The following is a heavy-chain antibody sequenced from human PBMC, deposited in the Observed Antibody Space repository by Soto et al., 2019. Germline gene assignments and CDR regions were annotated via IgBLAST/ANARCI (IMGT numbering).Heavy chain of an antibody. D-gene: IGHD2-21*01. CDR2: IRSKANNYAT. CDR3: YQVIAATGGDC. J-gene: IGHJ4*02. Sequence: GGSLRLSCAASGFTFSGSTMHWVRQASGKGLEWVGRIRSKANNYATAYPASVKGRFTISRDDSKNTAYLQMNSLKTDDTAVYYCYQVIAATGGDCWGKGTLVTVSS. CDR1: GFTFSGST. V-gene: IGHV3-73*01.